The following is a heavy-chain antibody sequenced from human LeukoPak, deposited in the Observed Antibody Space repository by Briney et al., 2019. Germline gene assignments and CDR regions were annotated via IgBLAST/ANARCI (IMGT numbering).Heavy chain of an antibody. CDR3: AKASAMVVVVSKHFDY. J-gene: IGHJ4*02. CDR2: ISSNGGST. Sequence: PGGSLRLSCAASGFTFSSYAMHWVRQAPGKGLEYVSAISSNGGSTYYANSVKGRFTISRDNSKNTVYLQMGSLRAEDMAVYYCAKASAMVVVVSKHFDYWGQGTLVTVSS. CDR1: GFTFSSYA. D-gene: IGHD3-22*01. V-gene: IGHV3-64*01.